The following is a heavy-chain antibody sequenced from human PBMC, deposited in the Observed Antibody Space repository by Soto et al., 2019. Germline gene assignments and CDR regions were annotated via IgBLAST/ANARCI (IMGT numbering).Heavy chain of an antibody. Sequence: QVQLQESGPGLVKPSETLFLTGTVSGGSISRDYRSWIRQPPGKGLEWLGFIYYNGSTNYNPSLKSQGTISGYMYKTPHSQTLSSVTAADTALYYCAGRVALATTTGDGVDIWGQGTRVTVSS. D-gene: IGHD1-26*01. J-gene: IGHJ3*02. CDR3: AGRVALATTTGDGVDI. CDR1: GGSISRDY. V-gene: IGHV4-59*01. CDR2: IYYNGST.